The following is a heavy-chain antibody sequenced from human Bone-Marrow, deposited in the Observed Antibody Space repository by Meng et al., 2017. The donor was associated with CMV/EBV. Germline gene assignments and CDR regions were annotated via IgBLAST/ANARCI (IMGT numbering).Heavy chain of an antibody. CDR3: ARGGVGATLHDAFDI. Sequence: GESLKISCAASGFTPSIYAMHWVRQAPGKGLEYVSAISSNGDSTYYADSVKGRFTISRDNSKNTLYLQRGSLRAEDMAVYYCARGGVGATLHDAFDIWGQGTMVTVSS. CDR1: GFTPSIYA. CDR2: ISSNGDST. J-gene: IGHJ3*02. V-gene: IGHV3-64*02. D-gene: IGHD1-26*01.